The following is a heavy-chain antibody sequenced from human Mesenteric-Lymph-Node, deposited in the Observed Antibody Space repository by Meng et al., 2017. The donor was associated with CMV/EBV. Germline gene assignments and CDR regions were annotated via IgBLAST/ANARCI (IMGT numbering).Heavy chain of an antibody. Sequence: CMVSGVSISSSDYYWNWIRQHPGKGLEWIGYIKYTGSTSRNPSLESRITMSLDTSKNHFSLRLNSVTAADTAMYYCARGPSWRPDFWGQGTPVTVSS. J-gene: IGHJ4*02. CDR2: IKYTGST. CDR3: ARGPSWRPDF. V-gene: IGHV4-31*03. CDR1: GVSISSSDYY.